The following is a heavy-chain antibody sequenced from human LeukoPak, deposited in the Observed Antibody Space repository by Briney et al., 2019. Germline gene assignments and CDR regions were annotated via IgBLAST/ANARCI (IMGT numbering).Heavy chain of an antibody. CDR3: ARSTRGYGYGFPSPVDY. CDR1: GGSISSGGYY. J-gene: IGHJ4*02. D-gene: IGHD5-18*01. Sequence: SQTLSLTCTVSGGSISSGGYYWSWIRQPPGKGLEWIGYIYHSGSTYYNPSLKSRVTISVDTSKNQFSLKLSSVTAADTAVYYCARSTRGYGYGFPSPVDYWGQGTLVTVSS. CDR2: IYHSGST. V-gene: IGHV4-30-2*01.